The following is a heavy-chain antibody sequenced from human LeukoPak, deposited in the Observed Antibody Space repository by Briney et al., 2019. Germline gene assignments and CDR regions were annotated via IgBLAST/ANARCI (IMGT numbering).Heavy chain of an antibody. D-gene: IGHD1-26*01. J-gene: IGHJ4*02. CDR2: INTASNYI. Sequence: GGSLRLSCAGSGFTFSGYSMNWVRQAPGKGLEWLAYINTASNYIFYADSVKGRFTISRDNAKSSLFLQMSSLRPEDTGLYYCARDRRDLGYYVPDYWGQGVMATVSS. CDR1: GFTFSGYS. CDR3: ARDRRDLGYYVPDY. V-gene: IGHV3-21*06.